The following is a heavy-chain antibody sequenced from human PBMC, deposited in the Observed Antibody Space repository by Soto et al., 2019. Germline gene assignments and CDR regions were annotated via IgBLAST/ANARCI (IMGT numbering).Heavy chain of an antibody. V-gene: IGHV3-33*01. CDR2: IWYDGSNK. Sequence: QVQLVESGGGVVQPGRSLRLSCAASGFTFSSYGMHWVRQAPGKGLEWVAVIWYDGSNKYYADSVKARFTISRDNSKNTLYLQMNSLRAEDTAVYYCARGYCSGGSCYPYYFDYWGQGTLVTVSS. CDR1: GFTFSSYG. J-gene: IGHJ4*02. CDR3: ARGYCSGGSCYPYYFDY. D-gene: IGHD2-15*01.